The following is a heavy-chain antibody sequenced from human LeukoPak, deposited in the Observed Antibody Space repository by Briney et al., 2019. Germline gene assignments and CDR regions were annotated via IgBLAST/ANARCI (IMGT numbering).Heavy chain of an antibody. CDR2: ISPSGGIT. CDR3: AKDFLGIAAAGISFWFDP. D-gene: IGHD6-13*01. Sequence: PGGSLRLSCAASGFTFSSHGMNWVRQAPGKGLEWVSGISPSGGITYYTDSVKGRFTISRDNSKNTLYLQMNSLRAEDTAVYYCAKDFLGIAAAGISFWFDPWGQGTLVTVSS. CDR1: GFTFSSHG. J-gene: IGHJ5*02. V-gene: IGHV3-23*01.